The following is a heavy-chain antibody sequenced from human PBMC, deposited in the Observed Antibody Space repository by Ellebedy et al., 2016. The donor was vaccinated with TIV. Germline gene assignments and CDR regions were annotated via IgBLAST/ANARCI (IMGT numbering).Heavy chain of an antibody. Sequence: GGSLRLXCAASGFTFSSYWMSWVRQAPGKGLEWVANIKQDGSEKYYVDSVKGRFTISRDNAKNSLYLQMNSLRAEDTAVYYCARGSITMVRGVTPAYYFDYWGQGTLVTVSS. CDR3: ARGSITMVRGVTPAYYFDY. J-gene: IGHJ4*02. D-gene: IGHD3-10*01. V-gene: IGHV3-7*01. CDR1: GFTFSSYW. CDR2: IKQDGSEK.